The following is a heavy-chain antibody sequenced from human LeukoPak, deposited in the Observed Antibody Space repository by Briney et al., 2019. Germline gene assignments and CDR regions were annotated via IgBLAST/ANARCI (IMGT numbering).Heavy chain of an antibody. CDR3: ARDLSYQLLYLNWFDP. CDR2: INPNSGGT. D-gene: IGHD2-2*02. Sequence: PGASVKVSCKASGYTFTGYYMHWVRQAPGQGLEWTGWINPNSGGTNYAQKFQGRVTMTKDTSISTAYMELSRLRSDDTAVYYCARDLSYQLLYLNWFDPWGQGTLVTVSS. CDR1: GYTFTGYY. V-gene: IGHV1-2*02. J-gene: IGHJ5*02.